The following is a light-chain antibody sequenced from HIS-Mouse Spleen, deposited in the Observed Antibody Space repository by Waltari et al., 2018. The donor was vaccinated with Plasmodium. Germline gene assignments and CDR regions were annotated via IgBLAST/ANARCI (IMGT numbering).Light chain of an antibody. CDR2: AAS. J-gene: IGKJ2*01. CDR1: QGISSY. Sequence: AIWMTQSPSLLSASTGDRVTISCRVSQGISSYLAWYQQKPGKAPELLIYAASTLQSGVPSRFSRSGSGTDFTLTISCLQSEDFATYYCQQYYSFPYTFGQGTKLEIK. CDR3: QQYYSFPYT. V-gene: IGKV1D-8*02.